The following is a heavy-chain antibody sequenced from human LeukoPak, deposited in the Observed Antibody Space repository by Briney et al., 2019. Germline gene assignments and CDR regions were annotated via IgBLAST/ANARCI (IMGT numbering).Heavy chain of an antibody. D-gene: IGHD2-15*01. J-gene: IGHJ3*02. CDR1: GYSFTAYY. CDR3: ARIGYCNGTDCHDAFDI. Sequence: ASVKVSCKASGYSFTAYYIHWVRQAPGQGLEWMGWINPSTGATDYAQGFEGWVTMTGDTSISTVYMEVNRLKSDDTAVYFCARIGYCNGTDCHDAFDIWGQGTMVTVSS. CDR2: INPSTGAT. V-gene: IGHV1-2*04.